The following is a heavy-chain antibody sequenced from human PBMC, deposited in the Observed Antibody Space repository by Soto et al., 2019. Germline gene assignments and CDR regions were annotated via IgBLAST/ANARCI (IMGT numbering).Heavy chain of an antibody. CDR1: GYIFSDYG. V-gene: IGHV1-18*04. Sequence: QVQAMQSGAEVKKPGDSVKVSCKTSGYIFSDYGINWVRQAPGQGLELMGWISGYSGNANLAQKFQGRVTMTTDKSTRTAYMELRRLRSDDTAVYYCAKRTSGTTWGESDYWGQGTLVTVSS. J-gene: IGHJ4*02. CDR2: ISGYSGNA. D-gene: IGHD4-17*01. CDR3: AKRTSGTTWGESDY.